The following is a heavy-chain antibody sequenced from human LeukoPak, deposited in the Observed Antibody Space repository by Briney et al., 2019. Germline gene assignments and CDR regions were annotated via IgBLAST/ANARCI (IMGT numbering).Heavy chain of an antibody. D-gene: IGHD3-10*01. CDR3: ARGPQRYYGSGQDFDY. CDR1: GFTFSSYS. V-gene: IGHV3-48*02. CDR2: ISSSSSTI. Sequence: GGSLRLSCAASGFTFSSYSMNWVRQAPGKGLEWVSYISSSSSTIYYADSVKGRFTISRDNAKNSLYLQMNSLRDEDTAVYYCARGPQRYYGSGQDFDYWGQGTLVSVSS. J-gene: IGHJ4*02.